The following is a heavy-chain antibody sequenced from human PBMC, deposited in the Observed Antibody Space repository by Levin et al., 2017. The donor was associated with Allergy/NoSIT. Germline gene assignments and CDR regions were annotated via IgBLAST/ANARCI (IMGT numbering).Heavy chain of an antibody. V-gene: IGHV4-59*13. Sequence: SETLSLTCSVSGGSISSYYWSWIRQPPGERLEWIGDIFYSGTADYNPSLKSRVTISIDTSPNQFSPTLSSVTAADTAVYYCARGTPMVHKWFDPWGQGTLVIVSA. CDR1: GGSISSYY. D-gene: IGHD5-18*01. CDR2: IFYSGTA. CDR3: ARGTPMVHKWFDP. J-gene: IGHJ5*02.